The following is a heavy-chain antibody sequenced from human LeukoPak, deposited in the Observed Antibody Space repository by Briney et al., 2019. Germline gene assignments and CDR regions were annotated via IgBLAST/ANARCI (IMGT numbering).Heavy chain of an antibody. CDR3: AKVDGNNNFDY. J-gene: IGHJ4*02. V-gene: IGHV1-3*04. CDR2: ITTVSGNT. Sequence: ASVKVSCKASGYTFTSYAIHWVRQAPGQRLEWMGWITTVSGNTKYSQTFQDRVMITRDTSASTAFLELSGLRSGDTAVYYCAKVDGNNNFDYWGQGTLVTVSS. D-gene: IGHD5-24*01. CDR1: GYTFTSYA.